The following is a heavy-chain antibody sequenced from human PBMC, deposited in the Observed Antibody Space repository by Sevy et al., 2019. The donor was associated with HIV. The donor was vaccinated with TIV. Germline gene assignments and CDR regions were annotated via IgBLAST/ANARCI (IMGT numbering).Heavy chain of an antibody. Sequence: GGSLRLSCAASGFAFKDYSMSWIRQAPGKGLEWVATLSFGGGQINYADSVKGRFTISRDNSKNSFYLQMDNLRVEDTDLYYCAREGCSRPHDYWGQGTRVTVSS. CDR3: AREGCSRPHDY. CDR2: LSFGGGQI. J-gene: IGHJ4*02. D-gene: IGHD2-2*01. V-gene: IGHV3-23*01. CDR1: GFAFKDYS.